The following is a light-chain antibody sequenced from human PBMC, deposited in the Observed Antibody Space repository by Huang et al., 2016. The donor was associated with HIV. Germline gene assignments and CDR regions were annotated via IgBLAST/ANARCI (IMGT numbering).Light chain of an antibody. V-gene: IGKV1-6*01. CDR1: QDIGND. CDR3: LQDYNNPWT. Sequence: AIQMTQSPASLSASVGDRVTITCRASQDIGNDLAWYQQRLGKAPKLLVSTASHLQSGVPSRFTGSGSGTHFTLTISSLQPEDFATYYCLQDYNNPWTFGQGTKVEIK. J-gene: IGKJ1*01. CDR2: TAS.